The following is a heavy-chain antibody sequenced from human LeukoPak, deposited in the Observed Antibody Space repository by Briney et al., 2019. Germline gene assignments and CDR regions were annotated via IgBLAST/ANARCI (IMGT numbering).Heavy chain of an antibody. Sequence: GGSLRLPCAVSGFTVSSNYMSWVRQAPGKGLEWVSSLYSGGSTYYAESVRGRFTVSRDKTKNTLYLQMNSLRAEDTAVYYCARGSSSGYLRVKLDYWGQGTLVTVSS. V-gene: IGHV3-53*01. CDR2: LYSGGST. CDR1: GFTVSSNY. J-gene: IGHJ4*02. CDR3: ARGSSSGYLRVKLDY. D-gene: IGHD6-19*01.